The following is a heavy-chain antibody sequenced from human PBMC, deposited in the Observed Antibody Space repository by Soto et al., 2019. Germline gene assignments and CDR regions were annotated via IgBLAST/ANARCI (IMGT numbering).Heavy chain of an antibody. D-gene: IGHD3-9*01. Sequence: GGSLRLSCAASGFTFSSYAMSWVRQAPGKGLEWVSAISGSGGSTYYADSVKGRFTISRDNSKDTLYLQMNSLRAEDTAVYYCAKARNPHLTGSYYYYYYMDVWGKGTTVTVS. V-gene: IGHV3-23*01. J-gene: IGHJ6*03. CDR3: AKARNPHLTGSYYYYYYMDV. CDR2: ISGSGGST. CDR1: GFTFSSYA.